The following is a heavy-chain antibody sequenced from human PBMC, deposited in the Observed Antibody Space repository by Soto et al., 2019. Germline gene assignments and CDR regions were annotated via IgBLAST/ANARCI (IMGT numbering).Heavy chain of an antibody. D-gene: IGHD3-16*01. CDR2: ISGSGGYT. CDR3: AKERYYDYVWETYYYYGMDV. CDR1: GFTFNSYA. Sequence: EVLLLESGGGLEQPGGSLRLSCAASGFTFNSYAMTWVRQAPGKGLEWVSAISGSGGYTYYADSVKGRFTISRDNSKNTLFLQMNSLTAEDTAIYYCAKERYYDYVWETYYYYGMDVWGQGATVTVSS. J-gene: IGHJ6*02. V-gene: IGHV3-23*01.